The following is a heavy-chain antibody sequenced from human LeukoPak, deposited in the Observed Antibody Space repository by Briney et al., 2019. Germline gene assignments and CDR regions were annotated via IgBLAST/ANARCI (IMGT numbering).Heavy chain of an antibody. CDR1: GYTFTGYY. D-gene: IGHD2-2*01. V-gene: IGHV1-2*02. Sequence: ASVKVSCKASGYTFTGYYMHWVRQALGQGLEWMGWINPNSGGTNYAQKFQGRVTMTRDTSISTAYMELSRLRSDDTAVYYCARGVVVPAARFNYYYYYMDVWGKGTTVTVSS. CDR3: ARGVVVPAARFNYYYYYMDV. CDR2: INPNSGGT. J-gene: IGHJ6*03.